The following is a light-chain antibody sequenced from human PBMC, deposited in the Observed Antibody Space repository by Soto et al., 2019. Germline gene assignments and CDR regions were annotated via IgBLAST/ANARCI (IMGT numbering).Light chain of an antibody. CDR1: QSVGSN. V-gene: IGKV3-15*01. CDR3: QHYNNWPPWT. CDR2: GAS. Sequence: DIVMTQSPGTLSVSPGERATLSCRASQSVGSNLAWYQQEPGQAPRLLIYGASPRATGIPARFSGSGSGTEFTLTISSLQSEDFAVYYCQHYNNWPPWTFGQGTKVDIK. J-gene: IGKJ1*01.